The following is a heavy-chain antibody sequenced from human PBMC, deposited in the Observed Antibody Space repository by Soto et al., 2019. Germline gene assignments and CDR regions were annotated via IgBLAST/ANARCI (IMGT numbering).Heavy chain of an antibody. CDR3: ARSSCSGGSCYSNYYYGMDV. CDR1: GYTFTSYA. D-gene: IGHD2-15*01. J-gene: IGHJ6*02. CDR2: INAGIGKT. V-gene: IGHV1-3*01. Sequence: QVKLVQSGAEVKKPGASVKVSCKASGYTFTSYAMPWVRQAPGQGLEWMGWINAGIGKTTYSQKFQGGFTITRDTSASTAYMELSSLRSEDTAVYYCARSSCSGGSCYSNYYYGMDVWGQGTTVTVSS.